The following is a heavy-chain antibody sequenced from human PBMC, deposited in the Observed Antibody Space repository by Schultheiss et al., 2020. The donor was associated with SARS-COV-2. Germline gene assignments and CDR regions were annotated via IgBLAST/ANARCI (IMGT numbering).Heavy chain of an antibody. D-gene: IGHD2-15*01. V-gene: IGHV4-39*01. CDR1: GGPVSSGSYY. Sequence: SQTLSLTCTVSGGPVSSGSYYWSWIRQPPGKGLEWIGTIYYRGSIYYNPSLKSRVTISVDTSKSQFSLKLSSVTAADTAVYYCAKLSRKWVVAATATPLPLPDYWGQGTLVTVSS. CDR3: AKLSRKWVVAATATPLPLPDY. CDR2: IYYRGSI. J-gene: IGHJ4*02.